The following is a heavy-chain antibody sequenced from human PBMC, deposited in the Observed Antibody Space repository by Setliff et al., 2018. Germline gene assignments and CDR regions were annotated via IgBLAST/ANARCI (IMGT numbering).Heavy chain of an antibody. V-gene: IGHV4-38-2*01. D-gene: IGHD6-6*01. J-gene: IGHJ4*02. CDR1: GHSISSGYY. Sequence: SETLSLTCAVSGHSISSGYYWGWIRQPPGRGLEWIGNIYHGGRTYYNPLLKSRVTIAVDTSKNQFSLMVTSVTAADTAVYYCARGRNVASRLLDSWGQGTLVTVSS. CDR3: ARGRNVASRLLDS. CDR2: IYHGGRT.